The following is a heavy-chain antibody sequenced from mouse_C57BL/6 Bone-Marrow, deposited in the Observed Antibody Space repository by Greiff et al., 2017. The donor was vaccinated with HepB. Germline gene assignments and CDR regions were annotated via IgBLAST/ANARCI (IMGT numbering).Heavy chain of an antibody. CDR2: IRSKSNNYAT. D-gene: IGHD1-1*01. Sequence: EVKLMESGGGLVQPKGSLKLSCAASGFSFNTYAMNWVRQAPGKGLEWVARIRSKSNNYATYYADSVKDRFTISRDDSESMLYLQMNNLKTEDTAMYYCVRPPLFITTVPYAMDYWGQGTSVTVSS. V-gene: IGHV10-1*01. CDR3: VRPPLFITTVPYAMDY. CDR1: GFSFNTYA. J-gene: IGHJ4*01.